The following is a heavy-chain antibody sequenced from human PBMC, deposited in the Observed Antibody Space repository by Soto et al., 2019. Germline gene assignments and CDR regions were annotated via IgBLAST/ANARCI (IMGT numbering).Heavy chain of an antibody. CDR1: GFTFSRYS. CDR2: IGNDGSVI. D-gene: IGHD6-19*01. J-gene: IGHJ4*02. CDR3: ARRQFFSFDS. Sequence: TGGSLRLSCAASGFTFSRYSIHWVRQAPGKGLEWVAVIGNDGSVIVYTDSVKGRFILSRDNSKTTAYLQMNSPRVEDTAVYYCARRQFFSFDSWGQGILVTVSS. V-gene: IGHV3-33*08.